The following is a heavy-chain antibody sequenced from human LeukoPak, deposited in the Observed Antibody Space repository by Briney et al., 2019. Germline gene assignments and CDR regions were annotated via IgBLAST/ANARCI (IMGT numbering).Heavy chain of an antibody. CDR3: ARDRDTAMAVYYFDY. J-gene: IGHJ4*02. Sequence: GRSLRLSCVASGFTFSSYAMHWVRQAPGKGLEWVAVISYDGSNKYYADSVKGRFTISRDNSKNTLYLQMNSLRTEDTAVYYCARDRDTAMAVYYFDYWGQGTLVTVSS. CDR2: ISYDGSNK. D-gene: IGHD5-18*01. CDR1: GFTFSSYA. V-gene: IGHV3-30*04.